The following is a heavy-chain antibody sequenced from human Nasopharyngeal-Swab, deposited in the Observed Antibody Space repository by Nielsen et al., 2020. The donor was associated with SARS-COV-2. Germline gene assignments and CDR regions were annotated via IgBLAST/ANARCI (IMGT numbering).Heavy chain of an antibody. Sequence: PGKGLEWIGSIYYSGSTYYNPSLKSRVTISVDTSKNQFSLKLSSVTAADTAVYYCARLGYGNSNWFDPWGQGTLVTVSS. CDR3: ARLGYGNSNWFDP. CDR2: IYYSGST. V-gene: IGHV4-39*01. J-gene: IGHJ5*02. D-gene: IGHD4-23*01.